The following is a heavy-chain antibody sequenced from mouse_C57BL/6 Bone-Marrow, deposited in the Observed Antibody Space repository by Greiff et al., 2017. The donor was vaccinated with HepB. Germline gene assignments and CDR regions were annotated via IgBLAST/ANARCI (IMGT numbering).Heavy chain of an antibody. V-gene: IGHV1-76*01. CDR1: GYTFTDYY. D-gene: IGHD2-1*01. CDR3: AREGGPYGNFDY. Sequence: VQLQQSGAELVRPGASVKLSCKASGYTFTDYYINWVKQRPGQGLEWIARIYPGSGNPYYNEKFKGKATLTAAKSSSTAYMQLRSLTSEDSAVYFCAREGGPYGNFDYWGQGTTLTVSS. J-gene: IGHJ2*01. CDR2: IYPGSGNP.